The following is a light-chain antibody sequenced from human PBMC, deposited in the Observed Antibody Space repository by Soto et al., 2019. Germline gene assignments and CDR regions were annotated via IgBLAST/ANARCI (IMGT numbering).Light chain of an antibody. CDR2: EGS. V-gene: IGLV2-23*03. CDR3: CSYAGSRTFVV. J-gene: IGLJ2*01. CDR1: SSDVGSYNL. Sequence: QSALTQPASVSGSPGQSITISCTGTSSDVGSYNLVSWYQQHPGKAPKLMISEGSKRPSGVSNRFSGSKSGNTASLTISGLQSEDEADYYCCSYAGSRTFVVFGGGTKLTVL.